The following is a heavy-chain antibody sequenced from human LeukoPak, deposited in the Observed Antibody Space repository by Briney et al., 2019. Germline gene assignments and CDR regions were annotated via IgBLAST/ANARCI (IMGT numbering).Heavy chain of an antibody. Sequence: SETLSLTCTVSGGSISSSSYYWGWIRQPPGEGLEWIGSIYYSGSTYYNPSLKSRVTISVDTSKNQFSLKLSSVTAADTAVYYCARQEYSSGYYWGQGTLVTVSS. V-gene: IGHV4-39*01. CDR1: GGSISSSSYY. CDR3: ARQEYSSGYY. J-gene: IGHJ4*02. CDR2: IYYSGST. D-gene: IGHD6-19*01.